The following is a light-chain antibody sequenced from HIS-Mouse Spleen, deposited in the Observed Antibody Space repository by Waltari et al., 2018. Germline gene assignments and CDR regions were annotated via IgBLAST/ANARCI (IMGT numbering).Light chain of an antibody. V-gene: IGKV1-9*01. CDR3: QQLNSYPPT. Sequence: DIQLTQSPSFLSASVGDRVTITCRTSQGMSSYLAWYQQKPGKAPQLPIYAASTLQSGVPSRFSGSGSGTEFTLTISSLQPEDFATYYCQQLNSYPPTFGQGTKVEIK. CDR2: AAS. CDR1: QGMSSY. J-gene: IGKJ1*01.